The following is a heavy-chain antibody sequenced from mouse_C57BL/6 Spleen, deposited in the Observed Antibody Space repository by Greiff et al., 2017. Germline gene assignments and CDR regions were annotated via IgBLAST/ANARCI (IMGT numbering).Heavy chain of an antibody. V-gene: IGHV3-8*01. CDR1: GYSITSDY. CDR2: ISYSGST. Sequence: EVQLQQSGPGLAKPSQTLSLTCSVTGYSITSDYWNWIRKFPGNKLEYMGYISYSGSTYYNPSLKNRISITRDTSTNQYYLKLNSVTTEDTATDYCARSPLYGSSPHWYFDVWGTGTTVTVSS. J-gene: IGHJ1*03. D-gene: IGHD1-1*01. CDR3: ARSPLYGSSPHWYFDV.